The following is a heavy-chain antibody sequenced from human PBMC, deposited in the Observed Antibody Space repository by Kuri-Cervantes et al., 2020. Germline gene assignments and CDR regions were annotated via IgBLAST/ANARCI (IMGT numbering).Heavy chain of an antibody. D-gene: IGHD3-22*01. CDR1: GYTFTGYY. CDR3: ARVLGRDYYYDSSGYYRRDY. Sequence: ASVKVSCKASGYTFTGYYMHWVRQAPGQGLEWMGWINPNSGGTNYAQKFQGRVTMTRDTSISTAYMELSSLRAEDTAVYYCARVLGRDYYYDSSGYYRRDYWGQGTLVTVSS. CDR2: INPNSGGT. V-gene: IGHV1-2*02. J-gene: IGHJ4*02.